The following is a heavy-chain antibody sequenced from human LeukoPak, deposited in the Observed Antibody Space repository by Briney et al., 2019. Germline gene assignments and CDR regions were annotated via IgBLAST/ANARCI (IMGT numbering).Heavy chain of an antibody. CDR1: GFTFSSYA. CDR2: VSGSGGST. CDR3: AKGLMALAGHLQYYGMDV. J-gene: IGHJ6*02. Sequence: GGSLRLSCAVSGFTFSSYAMTWVRQAPGQGLEWVSAVSGSGGSTYYADSVKGRFTISRDNSENTLYLQMNSLRAEDTALYYCAKGLMALAGHLQYYGMDVWGHGTTVTVSS. V-gene: IGHV3-23*01. D-gene: IGHD6-19*01.